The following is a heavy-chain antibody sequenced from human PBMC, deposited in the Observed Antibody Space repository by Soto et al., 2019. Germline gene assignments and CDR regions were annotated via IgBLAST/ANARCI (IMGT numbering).Heavy chain of an antibody. V-gene: IGHV3-23*01. D-gene: IGHD2-8*01. CDR2: ISGSGGST. CDR3: AKVLLAVYAVGGLDS. CDR1: GFTFSSHG. Sequence: GGSLRLSCAASGFTFSSHGMSWVRQSPGKGLEWVSGISGSGGSTYYADSVKGRFTISWDHSKNTLYLQMNSLRAEDTAVYYCAKVLLAVYAVGGLDSWGQGTLVTVSS. J-gene: IGHJ4*02.